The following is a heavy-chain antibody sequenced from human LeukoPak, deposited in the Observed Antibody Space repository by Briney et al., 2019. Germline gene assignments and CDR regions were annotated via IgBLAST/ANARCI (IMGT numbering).Heavy chain of an antibody. CDR1: GFTFSTYE. CDR2: IRSKAAGGAL. CDR3: TREEGHKSPY. J-gene: IGHJ4*02. V-gene: IGHV3-49*04. Sequence: QSGGSLRLSCAASGFTFSTYEMNWVRQAPGKGLEWVGFIRSKAAGGALEHAASVEGRFTISRDDSKGIAYLQMNSLRTDDTAVYYCTREEGHKSPYWGQGTLVTVSS.